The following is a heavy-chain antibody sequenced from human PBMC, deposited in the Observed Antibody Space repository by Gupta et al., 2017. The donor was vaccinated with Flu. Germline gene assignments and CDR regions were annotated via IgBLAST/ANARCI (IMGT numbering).Heavy chain of an antibody. CDR1: GFTFSNYE. Sequence: EVQLVESGGGLVQPGGSLRLSCAASGFTFSNYEWPWVRQAPGKGLEWVSAIGASDDTYYVDSVKGRFTISRDTAKDSLYLQMNSLRAGDTAVYFCAREGHSSTWYNWYFDLWGRGTLVTVSS. CDR3: AREGHSSTWYNWYFDL. V-gene: IGHV3-13*04. D-gene: IGHD6-13*01. CDR2: IGASDDT. J-gene: IGHJ2*01.